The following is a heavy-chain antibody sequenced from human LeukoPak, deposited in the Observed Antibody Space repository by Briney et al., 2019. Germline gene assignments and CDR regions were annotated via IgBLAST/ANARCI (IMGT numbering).Heavy chain of an antibody. CDR1: GFTFSTYS. V-gene: IGHV3-48*01. D-gene: IGHD2-15*01. CDR2: IRHDSSDI. Sequence: GGSLRLSCAVSGFTFSTYSMNWVRQAPGKGLEWISFIRHDSSDIYYADSVKGRFTISRDNARDSLYLQMNSLRAEDTAVYYCARWRSGSCSDWGQGTLVTVSS. CDR3: ARWRSGSCSD. J-gene: IGHJ4*02.